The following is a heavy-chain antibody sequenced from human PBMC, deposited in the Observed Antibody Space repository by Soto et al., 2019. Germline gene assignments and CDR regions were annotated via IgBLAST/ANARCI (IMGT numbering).Heavy chain of an antibody. V-gene: IGHV3-23*01. D-gene: IGHD1-26*01. CDR2: ISGSGGST. CDR3: AKDMGRPYAEYFQH. J-gene: IGHJ1*01. CDR1: GFTFIRYA. Sequence: GGSLRLSCAASGFTFIRYAMSWVRQAPGKGLEWVSAISGSGGSTYYADSVKGRFTISRDNSKNTLYLQMNSLRAEDTAVYYCAKDMGRPYAEYFQHWGQGTLVTVSS.